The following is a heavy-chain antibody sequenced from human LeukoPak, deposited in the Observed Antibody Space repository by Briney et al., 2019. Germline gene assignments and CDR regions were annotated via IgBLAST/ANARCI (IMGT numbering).Heavy chain of an antibody. CDR1: GFTFSSYA. CDR3: AKDGATRGSITIFGVDQAPGYYMDV. D-gene: IGHD3-3*01. Sequence: PGGSLRLSCAASGFTFSSYAMSWVRQAPGKGLEWVSAISGSGGSTYYADSVKGRFTISRDNSKNTLYLQMNSLRAEDTAVYYCAKDGATRGSITIFGVDQAPGYYMDVWGKGTTVTVSS. J-gene: IGHJ6*03. CDR2: ISGSGGST. V-gene: IGHV3-23*01.